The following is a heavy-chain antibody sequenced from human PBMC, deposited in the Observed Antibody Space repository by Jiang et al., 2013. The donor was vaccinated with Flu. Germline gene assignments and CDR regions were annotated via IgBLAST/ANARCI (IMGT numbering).Heavy chain of an antibody. Sequence: GPGLVKPSETLSLTCTVSGGSISSYYWSWIRQPPGKGLEWIGYIYYSGSTNYNPSLKSRVTISVDTSKNQFSLKLSSVTAADTAVYYCARVFRYDSSSPPXYWYFDLWGRGTLVTVSS. V-gene: IGHV4-59*01. D-gene: IGHD3-22*01. CDR2: IYYSGST. CDR3: ARVFRYDSSSPPXYWYFDL. CDR1: GGSISSYY. J-gene: IGHJ2*01.